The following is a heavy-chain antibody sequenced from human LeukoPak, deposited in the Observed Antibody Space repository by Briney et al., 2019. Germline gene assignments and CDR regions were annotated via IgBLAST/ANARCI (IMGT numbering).Heavy chain of an antibody. V-gene: IGHV3-21*01. CDR3: ARGLGTGYSDY. Sequence: PGGSLRLSCAASGFTFSSYSMNWVRQAPGKGLEWVSSISSSSTYIYYADSVKGRFTISRDNAKSSLYLQMNSLRAEDTAVYYCARGLGTGYSDYWGQGTLVTVSS. D-gene: IGHD1/OR15-1a*01. J-gene: IGHJ4*02. CDR1: GFTFSSYS. CDR2: ISSSSTYI.